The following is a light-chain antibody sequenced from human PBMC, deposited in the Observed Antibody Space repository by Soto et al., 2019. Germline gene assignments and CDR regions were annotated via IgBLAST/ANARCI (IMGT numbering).Light chain of an antibody. CDR1: SSDVGDYNY. V-gene: IGLV2-14*01. Sequence: QSVLTQPASVSGSPGQSITISCTGTSSDVGDYNYVSWYQQHPGKAPKLMIYDVSNRPSGVSNRFSGSKSGSTASLTISGLQAEDEADNYCSSYTSSTTRVFGTGTKVTVL. CDR2: DVS. J-gene: IGLJ1*01. CDR3: SSYTSSTTRV.